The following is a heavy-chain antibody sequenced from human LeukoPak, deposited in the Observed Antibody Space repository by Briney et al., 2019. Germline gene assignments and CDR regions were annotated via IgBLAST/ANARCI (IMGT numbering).Heavy chain of an antibody. D-gene: IGHD3-3*01. CDR1: GFTFDDYT. CDR3: AKDIGGYYYGMDV. CDR2: ISWDGGST. Sequence: GGSLRLSCAASGFTFDDYTMHWVRQAPGKGPEWVSLISWDGGSTYYADSVKGRFTISRDNSRNSLYLQMNSLRTEDTALYYCAKDIGGYYYGMDVWGQGTTVTVSS. J-gene: IGHJ6*02. V-gene: IGHV3-43*01.